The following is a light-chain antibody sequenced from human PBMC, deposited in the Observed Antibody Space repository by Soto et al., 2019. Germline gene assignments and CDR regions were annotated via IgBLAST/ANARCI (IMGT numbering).Light chain of an antibody. CDR2: GAS. Sequence: IVITHSPAPLSVSTGERATLSCRASQSVSSNLAWYQQKPGQAPRLLIYGASTRATGVPARFSGSGSGTEFTLTISSLQSEDFAVYYCQQYNNWPWTFGQGTNVDIK. CDR3: QQYNNWPWT. J-gene: IGKJ1*01. CDR1: QSVSSN. V-gene: IGKV3-15*01.